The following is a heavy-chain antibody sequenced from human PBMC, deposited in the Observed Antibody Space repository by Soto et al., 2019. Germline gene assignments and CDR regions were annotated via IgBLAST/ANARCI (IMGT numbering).Heavy chain of an antibody. V-gene: IGHV1-69*08. D-gene: IGHD2-15*01. CDR3: ARDTGLGYCSGGSCYSVWYFDL. CDR1: GGTFSSYT. Sequence: QVQLVQSGAEVKKPGSSVKVSCKASGGTFSSYTISWVRQAPGQGREWMGRIIPILGIANYAQKFQGRVTITADKSTSTAYMELSSLRSEDTAVYYCARDTGLGYCSGGSCYSVWYFDLWGRGTLVTVSS. CDR2: IIPILGIA. J-gene: IGHJ2*01.